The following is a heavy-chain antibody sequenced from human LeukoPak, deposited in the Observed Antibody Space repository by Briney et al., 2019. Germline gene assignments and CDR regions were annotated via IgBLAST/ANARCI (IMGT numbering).Heavy chain of an antibody. J-gene: IGHJ4*02. CDR3: ARGRHYYDSSGYSYYFDY. D-gene: IGHD3-22*01. CDR2: IYYSGST. Sequence: SETLSLTCTVSGGSISSSSYYWGWIRQPPGKGLEWIGSIYYSGSTYYNPSLKNRVTISIDTSKNQFSLKLSSVTAADTAVYYCARGRHYYDSSGYSYYFDYWGQGTLVTVSS. CDR1: GGSISSSSYY. V-gene: IGHV4-39*07.